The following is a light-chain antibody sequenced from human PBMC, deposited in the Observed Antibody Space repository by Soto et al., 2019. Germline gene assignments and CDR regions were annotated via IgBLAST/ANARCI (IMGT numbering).Light chain of an antibody. V-gene: IGLV2-14*01. Sequence: QSALTQPASVSGSPGQSITLSCTGTSSDIGGYDYVSWYQRHPGKAPKLIIYDVNNRPSGVSNRFSGSKSGNTASLTISGLQAEDEADYYCTSYASGSSHVVFSGGTKVTVL. J-gene: IGLJ2*01. CDR2: DVN. CDR3: TSYASGSSHVV. CDR1: SSDIGGYDY.